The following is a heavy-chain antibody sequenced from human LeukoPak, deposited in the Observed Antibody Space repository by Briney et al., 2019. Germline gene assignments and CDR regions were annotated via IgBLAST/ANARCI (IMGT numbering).Heavy chain of an antibody. D-gene: IGHD6-19*01. Sequence: GGPLRLSCAGSGFIFDNYAMHWVRQPPGKGLEWVSGISWNSGSIDYADSVKGRFTISRDNAKNSLYLQMNSLRVEDTAFYYCAKDNRRHYTSGPNPDSLHWGQGALVTVSS. J-gene: IGHJ4*02. CDR3: AKDNRRHYTSGPNPDSLH. CDR1: GFIFDNYA. V-gene: IGHV3-9*01. CDR2: ISWNSGSI.